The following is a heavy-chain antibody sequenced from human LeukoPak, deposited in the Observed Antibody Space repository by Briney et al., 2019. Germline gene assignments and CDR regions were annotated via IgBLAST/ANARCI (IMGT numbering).Heavy chain of an antibody. V-gene: IGHV4-59*01. CDR3: AREYYGSGNSSPSHSDY. CDR2: IYYSGSA. CDR1: GGSISSYY. D-gene: IGHD3-10*01. Sequence: SETLSLTCTVSGGSISSYYWSWIRQPPGKGLEWIRYIYYSGSANYNPSLESRVTISVDTSKNQFSLKLSSVTAADTAVYYCAREYYGSGNSSPSHSDYWGQGTLVTVSS. J-gene: IGHJ4*02.